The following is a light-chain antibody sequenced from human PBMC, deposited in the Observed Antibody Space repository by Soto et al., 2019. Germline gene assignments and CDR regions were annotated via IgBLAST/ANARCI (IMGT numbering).Light chain of an antibody. V-gene: IGLV2-11*01. Sequence: QSALTQPRSVSGSPGQPVTISCTGTSSDVGGYNYVSWYQQHPGKAPKLMIYDVSKRPSGVPDRFSGSKSGNTASLTISGLQAEDEADYYCCSYAGRYAVFGGGTKVTVL. J-gene: IGLJ2*01. CDR2: DVS. CDR3: CSYAGRYAV. CDR1: SSDVGGYNY.